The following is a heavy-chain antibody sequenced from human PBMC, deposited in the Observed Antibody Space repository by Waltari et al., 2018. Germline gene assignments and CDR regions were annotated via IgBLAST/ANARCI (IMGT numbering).Heavy chain of an antibody. CDR1: GGTFSSYA. D-gene: IGHD6-19*01. CDR3: ATVIAVAGNFDY. J-gene: IGHJ4*02. Sequence: QVQLVQSGAEVKKPGSSVKVSCKASGGTFSSYAISWVRQAPGQGLEWMGGIIPIFGTANYAQKFQGRVTITEDTATDTAYMERSILRSEDTAVYYCATVIAVAGNFDYWGQGTLVTVSS. CDR2: IIPIFGTA. V-gene: IGHV1-69*13.